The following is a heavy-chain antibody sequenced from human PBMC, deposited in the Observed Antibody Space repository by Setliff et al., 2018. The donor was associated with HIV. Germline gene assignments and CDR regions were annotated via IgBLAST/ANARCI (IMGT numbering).Heavy chain of an antibody. Sequence: ASVKVSCKASGYTFRSYGISWVRQAPGQGVEWMGWISAYNGNTNYAQKLQGRVTMTTDTSTSTAYMELRSLRSDDTAVYYCARGYYNFWSGYYDSRFPNPIDAFDIWGQGTMVTVSS. CDR2: ISAYNGNT. V-gene: IGHV1-18*01. CDR1: GYTFRSYG. CDR3: ARGYYNFWSGYYDSRFPNPIDAFDI. D-gene: IGHD3-3*01. J-gene: IGHJ3*02.